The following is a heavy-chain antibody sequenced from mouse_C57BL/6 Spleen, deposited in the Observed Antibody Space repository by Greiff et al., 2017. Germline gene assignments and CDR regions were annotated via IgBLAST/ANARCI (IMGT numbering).Heavy chain of an antibody. CDR3: ARSGDYDERYAMDY. D-gene: IGHD2-4*01. CDR1: GYTFTSYW. CDR2: IDPSDSDT. J-gene: IGHJ4*01. V-gene: IGHV1-52*01. Sequence: QVQLQQPGAELVRPGSSVKLSCKASGYTFTSYWMHWVKQRPIQGLEWIGNIDPSDSDTHYNQKFKDKATLTVDKSSSTAYMQLSSLTSEDSAVYCGARSGDYDERYAMDYWGQGTSVTVSS.